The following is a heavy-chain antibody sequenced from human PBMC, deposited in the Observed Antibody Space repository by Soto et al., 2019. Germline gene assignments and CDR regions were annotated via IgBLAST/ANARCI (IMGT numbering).Heavy chain of an antibody. CDR1: GGSFSGYY. CDR2: INHSGST. J-gene: IGHJ4*02. D-gene: IGHD3-9*01. CDR3: ARESVKLTGRRPYFDY. V-gene: IGHV4-34*01. Sequence: SETLSLTCAVYGGSFSGYYWSWIRQPPGKGLEWVGEINHSGSTHYNPSLKSRVTISVDTSKNQFALKLSSVTAADTAVYYCARESVKLTGRRPYFDYWGQGTLVTVSS.